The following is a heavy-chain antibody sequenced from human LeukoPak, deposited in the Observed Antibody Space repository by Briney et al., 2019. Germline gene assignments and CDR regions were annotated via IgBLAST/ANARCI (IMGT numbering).Heavy chain of an antibody. Sequence: SETLSLTCAVSRYSISSGYYWGWIRQPPGKGLEWIGSIFHSGDTYYNPSLKSRVTISVDPSNNHFSLKLHSVTASDTAVYYCARHAERMAAAGISDCWGQGTLVTVSS. CDR2: IFHSGDT. J-gene: IGHJ4*02. D-gene: IGHD6-13*01. CDR3: ARHAERMAAAGISDC. CDR1: RYSISSGYY. V-gene: IGHV4-38-2*01.